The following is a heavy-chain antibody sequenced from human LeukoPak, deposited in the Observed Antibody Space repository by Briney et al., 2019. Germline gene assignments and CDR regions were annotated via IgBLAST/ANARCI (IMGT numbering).Heavy chain of an antibody. CDR3: ARDCSSTSCYGYDAFDI. CDR1: GGSISSGGYY. CDR2: IYHSGST. Sequence: SQTLSLTCTVSGGSISSGGYYWSWIRQPPGKGLEWIGYIYHSGSTYYNPSLKSRVTISVDRSKNQFSLKLSSVTAADTAVYYCARDCSSTSCYGYDAFDIWGQGTMVTVSS. J-gene: IGHJ3*02. V-gene: IGHV4-30-2*01. D-gene: IGHD2-2*01.